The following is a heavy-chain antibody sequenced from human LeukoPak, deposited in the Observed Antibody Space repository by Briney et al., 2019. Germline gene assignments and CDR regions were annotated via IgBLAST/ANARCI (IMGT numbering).Heavy chain of an antibody. CDR3: VRENAFDV. CDR1: GGSISSYY. CDR2: IDSTGRT. V-gene: IGHV4-4*07. J-gene: IGHJ3*01. Sequence: PSETLSLTCTVSGGSISSYYWSWIRQSAGKGLEWIGHIDSTGRTNYDPALNSRVTVSLDTSKNQFSLRLNSVTAADTAIYYCVRENAFDVWGQGTLVTVSS.